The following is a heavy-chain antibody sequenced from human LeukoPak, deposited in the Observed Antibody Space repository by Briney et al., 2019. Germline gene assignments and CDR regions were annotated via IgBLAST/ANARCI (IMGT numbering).Heavy chain of an antibody. CDR2: ISTNGGST. V-gene: IGHV3-64*01. CDR1: GFTFSSYA. D-gene: IGHD2-15*01. CDR3: AKELRRSPTYYFDY. Sequence: GGSLRPSCAASGFTFSSYAMHWVRQAPGKGLEYVSAISTNGGSTYYANSVKGRFTISRDNSKNTLYLQMNSLRAEDTAIYFCAKELRRSPTYYFDYWGQGTLVTVSS. J-gene: IGHJ4*02.